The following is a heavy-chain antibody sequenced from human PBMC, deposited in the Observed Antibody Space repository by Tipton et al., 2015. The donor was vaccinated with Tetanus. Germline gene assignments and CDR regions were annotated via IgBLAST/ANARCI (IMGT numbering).Heavy chain of an antibody. CDR2: VYYSGST. Sequence: LRLSCTVSGASVSRSSHYWTWIRQPPGKELEWVGYVYYSGSTNYHPSLKGRLTISVDTSKNQFSLNLRSVITADTAVYYCARANNDYPKRGPFDYGGQGILVPVSS. D-gene: IGHD5-12*01. V-gene: IGHV4-61*01. CDR3: ARANNDYPKRGPFDY. J-gene: IGHJ4*02. CDR1: GASVSRSSHY.